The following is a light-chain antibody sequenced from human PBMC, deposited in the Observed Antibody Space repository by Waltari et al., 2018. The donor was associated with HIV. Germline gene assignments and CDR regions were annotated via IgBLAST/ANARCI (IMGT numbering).Light chain of an antibody. CDR3: FSHAGNNFLV. CDR2: DLS. Sequence: QAALTQPPSASVSPGQSVTISCAGTSSDMGLYNFVSWYQHHPGKAPKLMISDLSRRPAGVPVRYSASKSGNTASLTVCGLEADDEATYSCFSHAGNNFLVFGGGPKLT. CDR1: SSDMGLYNF. J-gene: IGLJ2*01. V-gene: IGLV2-8*01.